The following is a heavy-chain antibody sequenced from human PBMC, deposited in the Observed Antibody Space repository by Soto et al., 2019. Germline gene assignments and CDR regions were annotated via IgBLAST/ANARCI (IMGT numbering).Heavy chain of an antibody. CDR1: GGSISSSNW. J-gene: IGHJ4*02. D-gene: IGHD3-10*01. Sequence: QQQQGPGLVKPSGTLSLTCAVSGGSISSSNWWSWVRQPPGKGLEWIGEIYHSGNTNYNPSLKSRVTMAVDKSRNQFSLKLSSVTDADTAVYYCARRWGEGRVDDWGQGALVTVSS. CDR2: IYHSGNT. V-gene: IGHV4-4*02. CDR3: ARRWGEGRVDD.